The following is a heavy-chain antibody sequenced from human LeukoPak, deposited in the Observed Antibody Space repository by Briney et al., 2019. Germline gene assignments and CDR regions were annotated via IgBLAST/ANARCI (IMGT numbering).Heavy chain of an antibody. CDR3: ARDELRGAAVH. CDR2: INPSGGGT. J-gene: IGHJ4*02. Sequence: ASVKVSCKASGYTFTSYYMHWVRQAPGQGLEWMGIINPSGGGTSYAQKFQGRVTMTRDTSTSTVYMELSSLRSEDTAVYYCARDELRGAAVHWGQGTLVTVSS. V-gene: IGHV1-46*01. D-gene: IGHD3-10*01. CDR1: GYTFTSYY.